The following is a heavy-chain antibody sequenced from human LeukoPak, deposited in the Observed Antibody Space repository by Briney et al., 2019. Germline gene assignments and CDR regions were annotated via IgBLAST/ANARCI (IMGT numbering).Heavy chain of an antibody. J-gene: IGHJ6*02. CDR2: IRSNSRGI. CDR1: GFTFGDYA. V-gene: IGHV3-11*06. Sequence: PGGSLRLSCTASGFTFGDYAMSWVRQAPGKGLESVSSIRSNSRGINYADSVKGRFTISRDNDKNTVFLEMNSLRAEDTAVYYCARDGASIDDQYYGLDVWGQGTTVTVSS. D-gene: IGHD1-1*01. CDR3: ARDGASIDDQYYGLDV.